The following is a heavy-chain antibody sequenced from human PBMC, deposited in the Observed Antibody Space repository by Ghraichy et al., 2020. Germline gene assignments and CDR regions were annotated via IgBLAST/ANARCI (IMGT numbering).Heavy chain of an antibody. Sequence: GGSLRLSCAASGFTFSSYAMSWVRQAPGKGLEWVSAISGSGGSTYYADSVKGRFTISRDNSKNTLYLQMNSLRAEDTAVYYCAKDHPIAAAGISNWFDPWGQGTLVTVSS. CDR1: GFTFSSYA. CDR3: AKDHPIAAAGISNWFDP. V-gene: IGHV3-23*01. D-gene: IGHD6-13*01. CDR2: ISGSGGST. J-gene: IGHJ5*02.